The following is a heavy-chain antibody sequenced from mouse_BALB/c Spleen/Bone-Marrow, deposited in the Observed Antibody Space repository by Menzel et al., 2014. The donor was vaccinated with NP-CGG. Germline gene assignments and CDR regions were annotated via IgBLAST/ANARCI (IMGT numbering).Heavy chain of an antibody. CDR3: ARRGGNPSFDY. D-gene: IGHD2-1*01. CDR1: GYAFSSSW. CDR2: IYPGDGDT. J-gene: IGHJ2*01. Sequence: QVQLQQSGPELVKPGASVKISCKASGYAFSSSWMNWVKQRPGQGLEWIGRIYPGDGDTNYNGKFKGKATLTADKSSSTAYMQLSSLTSVDSAVYFCARRGGNPSFDYWDQGTTLTVSS. V-gene: IGHV1-82*01.